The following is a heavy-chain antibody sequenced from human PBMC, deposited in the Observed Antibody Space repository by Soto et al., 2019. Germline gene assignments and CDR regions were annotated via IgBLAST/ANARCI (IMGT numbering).Heavy chain of an antibody. CDR3: ARDQEPSTLYYDYYYMDV. J-gene: IGHJ6*03. CDR2: INPSGGST. CDR1: GYTFTSYY. V-gene: IGHV1-46*03. Sequence: VASVKVSCKASGYTFTSYYIHWVRQAPGQGLEWMGIINPSGGSTSYAQKFQGRVTMTRDTSTSTVYMEVSGLRSEDTAVYYCARDQEPSTLYYDYYYMDVWGKGTAVTV.